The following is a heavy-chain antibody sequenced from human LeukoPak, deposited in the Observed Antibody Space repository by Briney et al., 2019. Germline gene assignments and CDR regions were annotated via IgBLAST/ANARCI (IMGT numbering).Heavy chain of an antibody. CDR1: GGSISSYY. J-gene: IGHJ6*03. Sequence: SETLSPTCTVSGGSISSYYWSWIRQPAGKGLEWIGRIYTSGSTNYNPSLKSRVTISVDKSKNQFSLKLSSVTAADTAVYYCARGIAVAPDYYYHYMDVGGKGTTATVSS. V-gene: IGHV4-4*07. CDR3: ARGIAVAPDYYYHYMDV. CDR2: IYTSGST. D-gene: IGHD6-19*01.